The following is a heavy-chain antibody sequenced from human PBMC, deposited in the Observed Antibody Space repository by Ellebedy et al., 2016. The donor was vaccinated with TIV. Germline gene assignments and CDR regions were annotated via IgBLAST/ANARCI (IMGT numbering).Heavy chain of an antibody. CDR3: AKVSSGWQRDY. CDR1: GFTFSSYS. D-gene: IGHD6-19*01. Sequence: GGSLRLXXAASGFTFSSYSMNWVRQAPGKGLEWVSSISSSSSYIYYADSVKGRFTISRDNSKNTLYLQMNSLRAEDTAVYYCAKVSSGWQRDYWGQGTLVTVSS. J-gene: IGHJ4*02. CDR2: ISSSSSYI. V-gene: IGHV3-21*04.